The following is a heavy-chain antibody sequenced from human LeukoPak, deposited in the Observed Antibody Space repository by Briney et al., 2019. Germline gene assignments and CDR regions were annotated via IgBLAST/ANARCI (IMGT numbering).Heavy chain of an antibody. V-gene: IGHV4-61*02. Sequence: PSETLSLTCTVSGGSISSGSYYWSWIRQPAGKGLEWIGRIYTSGSTNYNPSLKSRVTISVDTSKNQFSLKLSSVTAADTAVYYCARPAGNYKPHYYYYMDVWGKGTTVTISS. CDR1: GGSISSGSYY. D-gene: IGHD3-10*01. J-gene: IGHJ6*03. CDR2: IYTSGST. CDR3: ARPAGNYKPHYYYYMDV.